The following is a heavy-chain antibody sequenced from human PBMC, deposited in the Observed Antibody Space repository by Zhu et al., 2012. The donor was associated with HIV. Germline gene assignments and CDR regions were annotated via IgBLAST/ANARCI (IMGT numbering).Heavy chain of an antibody. CDR2: INRSGDT. Sequence: QVQLQQWGAGLLKPSETLSLTCAVYGWSFSGYYWGWIRQPPGKGLEWIGEINRSGDTNYNPSLKSRVTISVDTSKNQFSLKLNSVTAADTAVYYCARGYGSGSYYHYWGQGTLVTVSS. CDR3: ARGYGSGSYYHY. J-gene: IGHJ4*02. D-gene: IGHD3-10*01. V-gene: IGHV4-34*01. CDR1: GWSFSGYY.